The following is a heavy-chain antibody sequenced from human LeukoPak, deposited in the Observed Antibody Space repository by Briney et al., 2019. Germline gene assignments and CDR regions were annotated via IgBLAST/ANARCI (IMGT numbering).Heavy chain of an antibody. Sequence: SETLSLTCTVSGGSISSSSYYWGWIRQPPGKGLEWIESIYYSGSTYYNPSLKSRVTISVDTSKNQFSLKLSSVTAADTAVYYCARHDFYDYVWGSYRSSFDYWGQGTLVTVSS. CDR1: GGSISSSSYY. D-gene: IGHD3-16*02. CDR3: ARHDFYDYVWGSYRSSFDY. CDR2: IYYSGST. V-gene: IGHV4-39*01. J-gene: IGHJ4*02.